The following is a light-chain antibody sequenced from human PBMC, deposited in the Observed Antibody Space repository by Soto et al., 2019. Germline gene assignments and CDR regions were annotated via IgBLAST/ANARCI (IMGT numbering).Light chain of an antibody. V-gene: IGLV2-14*03. J-gene: IGLJ1*01. CDR3: CSYTTSTTYV. CDR1: VSDVGGYDS. CDR2: GVN. Sequence: QSVLTQPASVSWSPGQSITISCTGTVSDVGGYDSVSWYQQHPGRAPKLIIYGVNNRPSGVSNRFSASKSADTASLTISGLQAEDEANYYCCSYTTSTTYVFRTGTKVTVL.